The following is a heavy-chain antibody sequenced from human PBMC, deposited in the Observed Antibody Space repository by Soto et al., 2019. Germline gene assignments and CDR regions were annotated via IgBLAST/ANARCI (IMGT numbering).Heavy chain of an antibody. Sequence: LSLTCTVSGGSISSGDYYWGWIRQPPGKGLEWIGYIYYSGSTYYNPSLKSRVTISVDPSKNQFSLKLSAVTAADTAVYYCATTLVGYCSSTSCHFSHYCMDVWGQGTTVTVSS. CDR3: ATTLVGYCSSTSCHFSHYCMDV. CDR2: IYYSGST. J-gene: IGHJ6*02. V-gene: IGHV4-30-4*01. CDR1: GGSISSGDYY. D-gene: IGHD2-2*01.